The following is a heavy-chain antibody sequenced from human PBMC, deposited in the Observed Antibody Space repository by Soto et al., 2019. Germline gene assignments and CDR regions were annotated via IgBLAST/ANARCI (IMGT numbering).Heavy chain of an antibody. CDR2: MSFDGSNK. V-gene: IGHV3-30-3*01. CDR3: ARDGGAY. Sequence: QVQLVESGGGVVQPGGSLRLSGAASGFTFSSYAMHWVRRAPAKGMEWMAVMSFDGSNKYYADSVKGRFTISRDNSKNTLYLQMNSLRPEDTALYYCARDGGAYWGQGTLVIVSS. D-gene: IGHD3-16*01. J-gene: IGHJ4*02. CDR1: GFTFSSYA.